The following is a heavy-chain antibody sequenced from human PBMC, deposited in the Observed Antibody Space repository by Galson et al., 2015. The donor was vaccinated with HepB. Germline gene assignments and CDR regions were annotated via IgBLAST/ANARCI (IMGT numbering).Heavy chain of an antibody. CDR2: LTGSNSGT. CDR3: ARDPNGDYVGAFEI. CDR1: GFTLSTYA. V-gene: IGHV3-23*01. J-gene: IGHJ3*02. Sequence: SLRLSCAASGFTLSTYAMTWVRQGPGKELERVSTLTGSNSGTLYADSVRGRFTISRDNSKNTLFLQMNSLRVDDTAVYYCARDPNGDYVGAFEIWGQGTKVTVSS. D-gene: IGHD4-17*01.